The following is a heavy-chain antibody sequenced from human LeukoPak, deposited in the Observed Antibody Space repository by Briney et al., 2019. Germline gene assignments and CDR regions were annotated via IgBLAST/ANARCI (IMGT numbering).Heavy chain of an antibody. CDR3: ARDYCSSTSFGCYYGMDV. Sequence: PGGSLRLSCAASGFTFDDYGMSWVRQAPGKGLEWVSGINWNGGSTGYADSVKGRFTISRDNAKSSLYLQMNSLRAEETALYYCARDYCSSTSFGCYYGMDVWGQGTTVTVSS. CDR1: GFTFDDYG. D-gene: IGHD2-2*01. J-gene: IGHJ6*02. V-gene: IGHV3-20*04. CDR2: INWNGGST.